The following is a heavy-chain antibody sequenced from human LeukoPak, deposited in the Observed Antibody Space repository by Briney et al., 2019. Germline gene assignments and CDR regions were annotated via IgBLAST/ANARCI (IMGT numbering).Heavy chain of an antibody. Sequence: PGGSLRLSCAAPGFTFSSYGMHWVRQAPGKGLEWVAVIWYDGSNKYYADSVKGRFTISRDNSKNTLYLQMNSLRAEDTAVYYCARDSFRYDSSGYYYGSTPSFDYWGQGTLVTVSS. V-gene: IGHV3-33*01. J-gene: IGHJ4*02. CDR3: ARDSFRYDSSGYYYGSTPSFDY. CDR1: GFTFSSYG. CDR2: IWYDGSNK. D-gene: IGHD3-22*01.